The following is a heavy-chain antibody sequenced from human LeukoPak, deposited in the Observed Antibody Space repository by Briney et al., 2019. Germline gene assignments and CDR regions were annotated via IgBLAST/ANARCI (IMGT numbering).Heavy chain of an antibody. CDR1: GFTFDDYA. J-gene: IGHJ3*02. D-gene: IGHD1-20*01. CDR2: ISWNSGNI. CDR3: AKDKSPYNWNAFDI. Sequence: GRSLRLSCAASGFTFDDYAMHWVRQAPGKGLEGVSGISWNSGNIGYADSVKGRFTISRDNAKNSLFLQMNSLRAEDTALYLCAKDKSPYNWNAFDIWGRGTMVTVSS. V-gene: IGHV3-9*01.